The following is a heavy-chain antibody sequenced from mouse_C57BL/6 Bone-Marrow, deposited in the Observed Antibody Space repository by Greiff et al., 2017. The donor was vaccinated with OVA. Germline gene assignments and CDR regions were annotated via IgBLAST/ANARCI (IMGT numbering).Heavy chain of an antibody. CDR1: GYAFSSSW. V-gene: IGHV1-82*01. CDR3: ARAGSYDCWYFDF. Sequence: QVQLQQSGPELVKPGASVKISCKASGYAFSSSWMNWVKQRPGKGLEWIGRIYPGGGDTNYNGKFKGKATLTADKSSSTAYMQLSSLTSEDSAVYFCARAGSYDCWYFDFGDRGTGITVTA. D-gene: IGHD2-12*01. CDR2: IYPGGGDT. J-gene: IGHJ1*03.